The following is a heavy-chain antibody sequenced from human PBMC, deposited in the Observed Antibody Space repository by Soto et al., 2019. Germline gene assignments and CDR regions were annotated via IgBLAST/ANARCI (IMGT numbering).Heavy chain of an antibody. V-gene: IGHV3-23*01. D-gene: IGHD3-10*01. Sequence: EVQLLESGGGLVQPGGSLRLSCAASGFTFSSYAMSWVRQAPGKGLEWVSAISGSGGSTYYADSVKGRFTISRDNSKNTLYLQMSSLSAEDTAVYYWAIHPWFGEFDYWGQGTLVTVSS. CDR1: GFTFSSYA. CDR3: AIHPWFGEFDY. J-gene: IGHJ4*02. CDR2: ISGSGGST.